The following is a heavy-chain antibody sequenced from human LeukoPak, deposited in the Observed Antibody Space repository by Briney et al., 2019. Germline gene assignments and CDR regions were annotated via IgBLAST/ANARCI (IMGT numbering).Heavy chain of an antibody. CDR2: IYPGDSDT. CDR1: GYSFTSYW. D-gene: IGHD2-2*01. Sequence: GESLKISCKRSGYSFTSYWIGWVRQMPGKGLEWMGIIYPGDSDTRYSPSFQGQVTISADKSISTAYLQWSSLKASDTAMYYCARQGDCSSTSCYYRTDWFDPWGQGTLVTVSS. J-gene: IGHJ5*02. CDR3: ARQGDCSSTSCYYRTDWFDP. V-gene: IGHV5-51*01.